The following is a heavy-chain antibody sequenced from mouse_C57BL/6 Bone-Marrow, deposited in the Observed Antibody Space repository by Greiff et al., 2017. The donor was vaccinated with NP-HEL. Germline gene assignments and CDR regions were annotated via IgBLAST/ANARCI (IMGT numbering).Heavy chain of an antibody. J-gene: IGHJ3*01. D-gene: IGHD1-1*01. CDR3: ASGGSYFGGSSPAWFAY. Sequence: QVQLQQPGAELVKPGASVKLSCKASGYTFTSYWMQWVKQRPGQGLEWIGEIDPSDSYTNYNQKFKGKATLPVDTSSSTAYMQLSSLTSEDSAVYYCASGGSYFGGSSPAWFAYWGQGTLVTVSA. CDR1: GYTFTSYW. CDR2: IDPSDSYT. V-gene: IGHV1-50*01.